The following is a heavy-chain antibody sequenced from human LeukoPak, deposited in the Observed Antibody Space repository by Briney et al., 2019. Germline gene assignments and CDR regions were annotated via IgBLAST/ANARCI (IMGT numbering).Heavy chain of an antibody. CDR2: VNHSGST. D-gene: IGHD4-23*01. CDR3: ARGRIGGNSRLWIY. Sequence: SETLSLTCAVYGGSFSGYYWSWIRQPPGKGLEWIGEVNHSGSTNYNPSLKSRVTISVDTSKNQFSLKLSSVTAADTAVYYCARGRIGGNSRLWIYWGQGTLVTVSS. CDR1: GGSFSGYY. V-gene: IGHV4-34*01. J-gene: IGHJ4*02.